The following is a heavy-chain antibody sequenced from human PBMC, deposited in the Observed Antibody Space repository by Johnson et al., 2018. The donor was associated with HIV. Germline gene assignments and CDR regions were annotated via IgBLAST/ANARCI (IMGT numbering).Heavy chain of an antibody. J-gene: IGHJ3*02. CDR1: GFTFLNAW. D-gene: IGHD1-7*01. V-gene: IGHV3-15*01. CDR3: TTDQVGRNYGGKYHI. CDR2: IYSKTDGGTT. Sequence: VQLVESGGGLVKPGGSLRLSCAASGFTFLNAWMSWVRQAPGKGLEWVGRIYSKTDGGTTEYAAPVTGRFTISRDDSKNTLYLQMNSLKSEDTAVYYCTTDQVGRNYGGKYHIWGQGTMVTVSS.